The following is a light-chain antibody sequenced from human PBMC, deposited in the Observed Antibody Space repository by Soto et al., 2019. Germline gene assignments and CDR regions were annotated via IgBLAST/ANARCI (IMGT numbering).Light chain of an antibody. CDR3: QQYGSSPPIT. J-gene: IGKJ5*01. CDR2: GAS. Sequence: EIVLTQPPVTLSLSPGERATLSCRTSQSVSSSYLTWYQQKPGQAPRLLVYGASSRATGIPHRFSGSGSGTDFTLTISRLEPEDFAVYYCQQYGSSPPITFGQGIRLEIK. V-gene: IGKV3-20*01. CDR1: QSVSSSY.